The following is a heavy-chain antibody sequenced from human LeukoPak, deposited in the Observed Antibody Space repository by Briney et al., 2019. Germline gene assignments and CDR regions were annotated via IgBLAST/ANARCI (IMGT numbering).Heavy chain of an antibody. D-gene: IGHD3-10*01. CDR1: GFTFSSYS. CDR3: ATYYFGSGSFPNWFDP. V-gene: IGHV3-21*01. Sequence: GGSLRLSCAASGFTFSSYSMNWVRQAPGKGLEWVSSISSSSSYIYYADSVRGRFTISRDNAKNSLYLQMNSLRAEDTAVYYCATYYFGSGSFPNWFDPWGQGTLVTVSS. CDR2: ISSSSSYI. J-gene: IGHJ5*02.